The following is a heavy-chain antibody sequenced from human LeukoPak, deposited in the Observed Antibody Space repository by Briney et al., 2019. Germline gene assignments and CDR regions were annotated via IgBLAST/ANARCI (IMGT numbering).Heavy chain of an antibody. D-gene: IGHD3-10*01. CDR2: IYYGGST. Sequence: PSETLSLTCTVSGGSISSGGYYWSWIRQHPGKGLEWIGYIYYGGSTNYNPSLKSRVTISVDTSKNQFSLKLSSVTAADTAVYYCVRGSGYYGSGSYLAYWGRGTLVTVSS. V-gene: IGHV4-61*08. CDR3: VRGSGYYGSGSYLAY. CDR1: GGSISSGGYY. J-gene: IGHJ4*02.